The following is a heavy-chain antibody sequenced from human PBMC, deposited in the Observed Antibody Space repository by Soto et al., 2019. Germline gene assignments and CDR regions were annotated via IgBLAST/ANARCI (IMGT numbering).Heavy chain of an antibody. CDR1: GYTFTSYG. V-gene: IGHV1-18*01. CDR2: ISAYTGNT. J-gene: IGHJ5*02. CDR3: ARVGRSFSWLLSWFDP. D-gene: IGHD3-9*01. Sequence: QVQLVQSGAEVKKPGASVKVSCKASGYTFTSYGISWVRQAPGQGLEWMGWISAYTGNTNYAQKLQGRVTMTTDTSTSTAHMELRSLRSDDTAVYYCARVGRSFSWLLSWFDPWGQGTLVTVSS.